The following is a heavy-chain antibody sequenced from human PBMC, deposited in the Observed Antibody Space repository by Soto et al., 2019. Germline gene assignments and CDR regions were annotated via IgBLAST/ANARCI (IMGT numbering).Heavy chain of an antibody. CDR2: NHHSGRT. D-gene: IGHD2-21*02. CDR1: GDSISSDKW. Sequence: QVQLQESGPGLVKPSGTLSLTCAVSGDSISSDKWWSWVRQPPGKGLEWIGENHHSGRTNYNPSLKSRVTILVEKSKNQVSLELSSMTAADTAVYYCARGGDWQFDYWGQGTLVTVSS. J-gene: IGHJ4*02. V-gene: IGHV4-4*02. CDR3: ARGGDWQFDY.